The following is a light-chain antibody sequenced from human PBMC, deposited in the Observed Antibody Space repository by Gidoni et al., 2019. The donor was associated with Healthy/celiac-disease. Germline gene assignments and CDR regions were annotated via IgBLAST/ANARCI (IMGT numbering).Light chain of an antibody. CDR2: GKN. Sequence: SSDLPQDPAVSVALGQTVRSTCQGYRLSSYYASWYQHKPGQSPGRVIYGKNNRPSGIPDRFSGSSSGNTASLTIPGAQAEDEAYYYCNSRDSSGNHLVFGGGTKLTVL. J-gene: IGLJ2*01. CDR1: RLSSYY. V-gene: IGLV3-19*01. CDR3: NSRDSSGNHLV.